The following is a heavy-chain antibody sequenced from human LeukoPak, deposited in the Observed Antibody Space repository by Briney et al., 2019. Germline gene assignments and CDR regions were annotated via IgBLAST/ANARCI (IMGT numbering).Heavy chain of an antibody. CDR2: IIPILGIA. V-gene: IGHV1-69*04. Sequence: GASVKVSCKASVGTFSSYAISWVRQDPGQGLEWMGRIIPILGIANYAQKFQGRVTITADKSTSTAYMELSSLRSEDTAVYYCARVRRQTYYYDRDNWFDPWGQGTLVTVSS. CDR1: VGTFSSYA. CDR3: ARVRRQTYYYDRDNWFDP. J-gene: IGHJ5*02. D-gene: IGHD3-22*01.